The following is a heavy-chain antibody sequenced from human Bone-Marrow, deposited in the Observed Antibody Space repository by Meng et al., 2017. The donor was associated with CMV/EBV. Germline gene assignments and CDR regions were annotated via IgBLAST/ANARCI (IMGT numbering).Heavy chain of an antibody. J-gene: IGHJ5*02. CDR1: GWSFSGYY. V-gene: IGHV4-34*01. CDR3: ARGTFKYQLLPRGGNWFDP. CDR2: IKQSGST. Sequence: LTQWGPRLLNPSEALSPACPVYGWSFSGYYGSWIRQPPGKGLEWIGEIKQSGSTNYNPSLKSRVTISVDTSKNQFSLKLSSVTAADTAVYYCARGTFKYQLLPRGGNWFDPWGQGTLVTGYS. D-gene: IGHD2-2*01.